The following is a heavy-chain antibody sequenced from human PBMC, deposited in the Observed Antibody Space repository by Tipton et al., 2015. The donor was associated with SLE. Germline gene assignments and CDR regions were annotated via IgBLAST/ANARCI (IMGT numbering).Heavy chain of an antibody. V-gene: IGHV4-31*03. Sequence: LRLSCTVSGGSISSSSYYWGWIRQPPGKGLEWIGYIYYSGSTHYNPSLKSRVTISVDTSKNQFSLKLSSVTAADTAVYYCARYPESNYHWFGPWGQGALVTVSS. D-gene: IGHD4-11*01. J-gene: IGHJ5*02. CDR3: ARYPESNYHWFGP. CDR1: GGSISSSSYY. CDR2: IYYSGST.